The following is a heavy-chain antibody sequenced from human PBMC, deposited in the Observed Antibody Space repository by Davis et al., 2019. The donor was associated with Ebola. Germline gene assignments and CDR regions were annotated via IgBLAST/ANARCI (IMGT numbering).Heavy chain of an antibody. V-gene: IGHV4-4*02. CDR1: GTPMNSISW. J-gene: IGHJ5*02. Sequence: SETLSLTCAVSGTPMNSISWWTWVRQPPGKGLEWIGYIYYSGSTNYNPSLKSRVTISVDTSKNQFSLKLSSVTAADTAVYYCARVDSSGWSAWFDPWGQGTLVTVSS. D-gene: IGHD6-19*01. CDR3: ARVDSSGWSAWFDP. CDR2: IYYSGST.